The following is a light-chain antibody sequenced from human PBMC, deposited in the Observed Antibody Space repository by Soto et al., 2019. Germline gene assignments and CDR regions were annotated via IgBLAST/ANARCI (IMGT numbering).Light chain of an antibody. J-gene: IGLJ1*01. CDR2: EVS. CDR3: CSYAGSSTPYV. Sequence: SVLTQPASVSGSPGQSVTISCTGTSSDVGSYNLVSWYQQHPGKAPKLMIYEVSKRPSGVSNRLSGSKSGNTASLTISGLQAEDEADYYCCSYAGSSTPYVFGTGTKVTVL. V-gene: IGLV2-23*02. CDR1: SSDVGSYNL.